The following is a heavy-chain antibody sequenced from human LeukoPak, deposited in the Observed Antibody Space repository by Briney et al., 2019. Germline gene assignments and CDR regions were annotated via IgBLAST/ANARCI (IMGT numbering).Heavy chain of an antibody. D-gene: IGHD4-17*01. V-gene: IGHV1-69*13. J-gene: IGHJ5*02. CDR2: IIPIFGTA. CDR1: GGTFSSYA. Sequence: SVKVSCKASGGTFSSYALSWVRQAPGQGLEWMGGIIPIFGTANYAQKFQGRVTITADESTSTAYMELSSLRSEDTAVYYCARARPLIPTVTTSADGPRRKDNWFDPWGQGTLVTVSS. CDR3: ARARPLIPTVTTSADGPRRKDNWFDP.